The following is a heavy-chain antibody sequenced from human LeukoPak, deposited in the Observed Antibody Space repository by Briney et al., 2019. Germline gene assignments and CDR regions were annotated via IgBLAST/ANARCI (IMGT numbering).Heavy chain of an antibody. V-gene: IGHV1-8*03. CDR2: MNPNSGST. D-gene: IGHD6-19*01. Sequence: AASVRVSCKASVYTFTSYDINWVRQATGQGLEWMGWMNPNSGSTGYAQKFQGRVTITRNTSISTAYMELSSLRPEDTAVYYCARVTSAVAGGDYWGQGTLVTVSS. CDR1: VYTFTSYD. J-gene: IGHJ4*02. CDR3: ARVTSAVAGGDY.